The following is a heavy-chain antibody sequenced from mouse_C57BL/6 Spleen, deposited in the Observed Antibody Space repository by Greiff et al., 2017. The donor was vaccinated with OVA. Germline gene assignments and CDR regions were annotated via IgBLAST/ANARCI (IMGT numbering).Heavy chain of an antibody. V-gene: IGHV1-64*01. CDR2: IHPNSGST. CDR3: ARSYDCGSSYRFDD. CDR1: GYTFTSYW. J-gene: IGHJ2*01. D-gene: IGHD1-1*01. Sequence: QVQLQQPGAELVKPGASVKLSCKASGYTFTSYWMHWVKQRPGQGLEWIGMIHPNSGSTNYNEKFKSKATLTVDKSSRTAYMQLSSLTSEDSAVYYCARSYDCGSSYRFDDWGQGTTLTVSS.